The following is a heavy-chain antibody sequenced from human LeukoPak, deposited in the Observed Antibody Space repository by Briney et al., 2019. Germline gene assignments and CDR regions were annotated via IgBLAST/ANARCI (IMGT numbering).Heavy chain of an antibody. D-gene: IGHD3-10*01. Sequence: GGSLRLSCAASGFTFSTYWMSWVRQAPGKGLEWVANIKEDGSGKYYVDSVTGRFTISRDNAKNSLYLQMNSLRVDDTAVYYCARPYLYYFGSGSFNWAQGTLVTVSS. V-gene: IGHV3-7*01. CDR3: ARPYLYYFGSGSFN. CDR2: IKEDGSGK. CDR1: GFTFSTYW. J-gene: IGHJ4*02.